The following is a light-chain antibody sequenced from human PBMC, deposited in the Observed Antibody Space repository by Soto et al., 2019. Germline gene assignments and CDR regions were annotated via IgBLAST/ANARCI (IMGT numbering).Light chain of an antibody. V-gene: IGLV2-8*01. CDR1: SSDIGGYNC. J-gene: IGLJ1*01. Sequence: QSALTQPPSASGSPGQSVTISCTGTSSDIGGYNCVSWYQQHPGKVPKLMIYEVNKRPSGVPDRFSGSKSGNTASLTVSGLQADDEADYYCTSYAGGNNVFGTGTKVTVL. CDR3: TSYAGGNNV. CDR2: EVN.